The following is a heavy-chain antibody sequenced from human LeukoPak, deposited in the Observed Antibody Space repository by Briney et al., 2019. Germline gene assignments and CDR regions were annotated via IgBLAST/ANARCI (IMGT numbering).Heavy chain of an antibody. CDR2: IHYSEGT. J-gene: IGHJ4*02. CDR3: ARQYYYYSIDS. CDR1: GSSNSSYY. D-gene: IGHD3-22*01. Sequence: SETLSLTCTVSGSSNSSYYWSWIRQPPGKGVVWIGYIHYSEGTKYNPSLKSRVTISVDTSKNQFSLKLSSVTAADTAVYYCARQYYYYSIDSWGQGTLVTVSS. V-gene: IGHV4-59*08.